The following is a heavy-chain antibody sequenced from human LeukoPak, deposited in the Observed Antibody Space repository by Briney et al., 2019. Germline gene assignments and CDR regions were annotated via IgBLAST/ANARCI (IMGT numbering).Heavy chain of an antibody. V-gene: IGHV3-7*05. CDR3: ARVRPDTIFGVVRYYYYYGMDV. CDR2: IKQDGSEK. J-gene: IGHJ6*02. D-gene: IGHD3-3*01. CDR1: GFTFSSYW. Sequence: GGSLRLSCAASGFTFSSYWMSWVRHAPGKGLEWVANIKQDGSEKYYVDSVKGRFTISRDNAKNSLYLQTNSLRAEDTAVYYCARVRPDTIFGVVRYYYYYGMDVWGQGTTVTVSS.